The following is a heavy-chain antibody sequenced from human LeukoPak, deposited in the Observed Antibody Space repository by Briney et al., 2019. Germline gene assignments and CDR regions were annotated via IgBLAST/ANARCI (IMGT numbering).Heavy chain of an antibody. J-gene: IGHJ6*01. Sequence: PGGSLRLSCAASGFTFSTYGMHWVRQAPGKGLEWVAVISYDGSNKYYGDSVKGRFTISRDNPKNTLYLQMNSLRAEDTAVYYCARAERGYCTNGVCYGPYYYYYG. D-gene: IGHD2-8*01. CDR2: ISYDGSNK. CDR1: GFTFSTYG. CDR3: ARAERGYCTNGVCYGPYYYYYG. V-gene: IGHV3-30*03.